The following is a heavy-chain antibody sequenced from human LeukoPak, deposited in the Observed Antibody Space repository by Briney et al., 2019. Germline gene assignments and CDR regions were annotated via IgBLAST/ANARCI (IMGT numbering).Heavy chain of an antibody. CDR1: GFTFADYG. CDR2: INWNGGST. CDR3: ARYEAAAVWRGAFDI. J-gene: IGHJ3*02. Sequence: TGGSLRLSCAASGFTFADYGMSWVRQAPGKGLEWVSGINWNGGSTGYADSVKGRFTISTDNAKNSLYLQTNSLRAEDTALYYCARYEAAAVWRGAFDIWGQGTMVTVSS. V-gene: IGHV3-20*04. D-gene: IGHD6-13*01.